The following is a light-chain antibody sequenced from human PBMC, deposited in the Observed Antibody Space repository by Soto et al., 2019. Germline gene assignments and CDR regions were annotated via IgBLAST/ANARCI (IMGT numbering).Light chain of an antibody. Sequence: EIVLTQSPGTLSLSPGERATLSCRASQSVSSNYLAWYQQKPGQAPRLLIYGASSRATGLPDRFSGSGSGTDFTLTISRLEPEDFAVYYCQQLGTFGQGTKVEI. J-gene: IGKJ1*01. CDR3: QQLGT. CDR2: GAS. CDR1: QSVSSNY. V-gene: IGKV3-20*01.